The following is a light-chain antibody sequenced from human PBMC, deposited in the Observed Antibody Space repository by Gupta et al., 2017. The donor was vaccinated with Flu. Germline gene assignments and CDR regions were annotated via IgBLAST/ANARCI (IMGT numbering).Light chain of an antibody. CDR2: LGS. CDR3: MQGRQTPLT. V-gene: IGKV2-28*01. Sequence: DIVMTQSPLSLAVTPGDPASISCRSSQSLLHSNGYNYFDWYLRKPGQSPQLLIYLGSNRASGVPDRFSGSGSGTDFTLKISRVEAEDVGVYYCMQGRQTPLTFGQGTKVEIK. J-gene: IGKJ1*01. CDR1: QSLLHSNGYNY.